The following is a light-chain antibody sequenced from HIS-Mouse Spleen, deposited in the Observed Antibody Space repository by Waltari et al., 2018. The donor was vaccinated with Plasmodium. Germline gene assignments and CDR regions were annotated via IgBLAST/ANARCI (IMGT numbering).Light chain of an antibody. V-gene: IGLV3-10*01. J-gene: IGLJ3*02. CDR3: YSTDSSGNHRV. CDR2: EDS. CDR1: ALPNKY. Sequence: SYDLTQPPSVSVSPGHTARITCSGDALPNKYAYWYQQKSGQAPVLVIYEDSKRPSGIPERFSGSSSGTMATLTISGAQVEDEADYYCYSTDSSGNHRVFGGGTKLTVL.